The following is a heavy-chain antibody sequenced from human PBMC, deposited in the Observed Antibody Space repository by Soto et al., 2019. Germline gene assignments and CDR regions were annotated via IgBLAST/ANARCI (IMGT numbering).Heavy chain of an antibody. Sequence: EVQLLESGGGLVQPGGSLRLSCAASGFTFSSYAMSWVRQAPGKGLEWVSAISGSGGSTYYADSVKGRFTISRDNPKNTLYLQMNSLRADDTAIYYCAKTVGATKLEDYWGQGTLVIVSS. V-gene: IGHV3-23*01. CDR2: ISGSGGST. CDR3: AKTVGATKLEDY. J-gene: IGHJ4*02. CDR1: GFTFSSYA. D-gene: IGHD1-26*01.